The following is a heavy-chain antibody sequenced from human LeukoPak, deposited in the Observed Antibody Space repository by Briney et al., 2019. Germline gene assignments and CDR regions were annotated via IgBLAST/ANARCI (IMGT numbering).Heavy chain of an antibody. Sequence: GGSLRLSCTASGFTFGDYAMTWVRQAPGKGLEWVGFIRSKIYGGTPEYAASVKGRFTISRDDSKGIAYLQMNSLKTEDTAVYYCARAYDNYYYYYMDVWGKGTTVTISS. CDR2: IRSKIYGGTP. CDR3: ARAYDNYYYYYMDV. J-gene: IGHJ6*03. D-gene: IGHD3-9*01. CDR1: GFTFGDYA. V-gene: IGHV3-49*04.